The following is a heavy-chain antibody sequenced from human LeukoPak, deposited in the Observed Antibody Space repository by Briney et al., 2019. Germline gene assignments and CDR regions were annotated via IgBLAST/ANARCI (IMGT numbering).Heavy chain of an antibody. CDR1: GFTFSSYC. V-gene: IGHV3-48*04. CDR3: ARDNSGWYVDY. CDR2: ISSCCTTI. D-gene: IGHD6-19*01. J-gene: IGHJ4*02. Sequence: EGSLSLSCAASGFTFSSYCMKWVRQASGRGLEWVSYISSCCTTIYYADFVEGRFTISRDDAESSLLLRMNLLRAGDTSMYYCARDNSGWYVDYWGQGTLVTVSS.